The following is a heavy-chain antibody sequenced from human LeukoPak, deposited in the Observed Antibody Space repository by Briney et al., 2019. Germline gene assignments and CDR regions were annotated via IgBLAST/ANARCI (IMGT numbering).Heavy chain of an antibody. Sequence: GGSLRLSCAASGFTFSSYAMSWVRQAPRKGLEWVSDISGSGDSTDYADSVRGRLTISRDNSKNTVYLQMSSLRAEDTAVYYCAKRAYCSGTTCYGNYFDPWGQGTLVTVSS. CDR3: AKRAYCSGTTCYGNYFDP. J-gene: IGHJ5*02. CDR1: GFTFSSYA. V-gene: IGHV3-23*01. CDR2: ISGSGDST. D-gene: IGHD2-2*01.